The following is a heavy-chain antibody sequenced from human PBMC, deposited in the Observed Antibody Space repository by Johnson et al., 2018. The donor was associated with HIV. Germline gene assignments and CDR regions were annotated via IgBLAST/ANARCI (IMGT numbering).Heavy chain of an antibody. V-gene: IGHV3-30*18. J-gene: IGHJ3*02. D-gene: IGHD2-21*01. Sequence: QVQLVESGGGVVQPGRSLRLSCAASGFTFSSYGMHWVRQAPGKGLEWVAVISYDGSNKYYADSVKGRFTISRDNSKNTLYLQMNSLRAEDTAVYYCAKLGGEDGFDIWGQGTMVTVSS. CDR3: AKLGGEDGFDI. CDR1: GFTFSSYG. CDR2: ISYDGSNK.